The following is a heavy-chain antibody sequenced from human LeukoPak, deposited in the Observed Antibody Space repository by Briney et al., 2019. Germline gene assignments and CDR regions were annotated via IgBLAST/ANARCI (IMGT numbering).Heavy chain of an antibody. D-gene: IGHD6-13*01. CDR1: GFTVSSNY. J-gene: IGHJ4*02. CDR3: ARLRIAAAGTLDY. Sequence: GGSLRLSCAASGFTVSSNYMSWVRQAPGKGLEWVSVIYSGGSTYYADSVKGRFTISRDNSKNTLYLQMNSLRAEDTAVYYCARLRIAAAGTLDYWGQGTLVTVSP. CDR2: IYSGGST. V-gene: IGHV3-66*04.